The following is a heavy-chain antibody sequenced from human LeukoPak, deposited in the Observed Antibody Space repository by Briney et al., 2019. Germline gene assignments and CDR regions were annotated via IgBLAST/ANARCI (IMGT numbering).Heavy chain of an antibody. V-gene: IGHV1-18*01. CDR2: ISAYNGNT. CDR1: GYTFTSYG. J-gene: IGHJ3*02. Sequence: GASVKVSCKASGYTFTSYGISWVRQAPGQGLEWMGWISAYNGNTNYAQKLQGRVTMTTDTSTSTAYMELRSLRSDDTAVCYCAATIVVVMSAGAFDIWGQGTMVTVSS. D-gene: IGHD3-22*01. CDR3: AATIVVVMSAGAFDI.